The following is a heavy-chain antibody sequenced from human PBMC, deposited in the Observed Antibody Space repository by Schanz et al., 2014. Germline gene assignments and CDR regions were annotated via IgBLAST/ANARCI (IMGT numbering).Heavy chain of an antibody. D-gene: IGHD2-8*02. J-gene: IGHJ3*01. CDR1: GFTVNTNY. CDR2: MYINSGST. V-gene: IGHV3-53*01. Sequence: EVQLVESGGGLIQPGGSLRLSCAVSGFTVNTNYMSWVRQAPGKGLEWISSMYINSGSTQYADSVKGRFIISRDNAKNSLYLQLNSLTAEDTAVYHCARDSRYCTGVDCKGDAFDLWGQGTLVTVSS. CDR3: ARDSRYCTGVDCKGDAFDL.